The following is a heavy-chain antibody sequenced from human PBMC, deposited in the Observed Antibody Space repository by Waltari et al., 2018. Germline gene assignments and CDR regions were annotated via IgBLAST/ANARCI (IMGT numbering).Heavy chain of an antibody. J-gene: IGHJ6*02. CDR3: ARQAVAGSMDV. Sequence: QLQLQESGPGLVKPSETLSLTCTVSGGSIRSSSYYWGWIRQPPGKGLAWIGSIYSSGSTYYNPSLKSRVTISVDTSKNQFSLKLSSVTAADTAVYYCARQAVAGSMDVWGQGTTVTVSS. CDR2: IYSSGST. V-gene: IGHV4-39*01. D-gene: IGHD6-19*01. CDR1: GGSIRSSSYY.